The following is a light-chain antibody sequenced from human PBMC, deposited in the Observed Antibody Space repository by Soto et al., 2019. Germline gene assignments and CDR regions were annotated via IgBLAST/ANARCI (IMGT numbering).Light chain of an antibody. Sequence: QSALAQPPSASGSPGQSVTISCTGSGSDIGAYNFVSWYQQHPGKPPKLMIFGVTERPSGVPDRFSGSKSGNTASLTVSGLQADDEAVYYCYSYAGRNIWVFGGGTQLTVL. CDR2: GVT. V-gene: IGLV2-8*01. CDR3: YSYAGRNIWV. CDR1: GSDIGAYNF. J-gene: IGLJ3*02.